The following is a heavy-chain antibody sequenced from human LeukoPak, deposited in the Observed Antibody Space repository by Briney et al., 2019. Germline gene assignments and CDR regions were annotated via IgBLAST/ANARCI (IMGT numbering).Heavy chain of an antibody. CDR2: IYHSGST. Sequence: PSETLSLTCTVSGYSISTGYYWGWIRQPPGKGLEWIGSIYHSGSTYSNPSLKSRVTISVDTSKNQFSLNLSSVTAADTAVYYCARVGYTSGWTHRIYYYYIDVWGKGTTVTISS. D-gene: IGHD6-19*01. CDR1: GYSISTGYY. CDR3: ARVGYTSGWTHRIYYYYIDV. J-gene: IGHJ6*03. V-gene: IGHV4-38-2*02.